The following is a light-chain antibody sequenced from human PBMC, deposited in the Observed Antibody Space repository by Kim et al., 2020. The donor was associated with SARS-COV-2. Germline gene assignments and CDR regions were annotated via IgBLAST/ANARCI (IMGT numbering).Light chain of an antibody. Sequence: EIVLTQSPATLSVSPGERATLSCRASQSMGSNLAWYQQKPGQAPRLLISGASTRATGFPARFSGSGSGTDFTLTISRLEPEDFVVYYWQQYSSPPLLTFGGGTKVDIK. CDR3: QQYSSPPLLT. V-gene: IGKV3-20*01. CDR2: GAS. CDR1: QSMGSN. J-gene: IGKJ4*01.